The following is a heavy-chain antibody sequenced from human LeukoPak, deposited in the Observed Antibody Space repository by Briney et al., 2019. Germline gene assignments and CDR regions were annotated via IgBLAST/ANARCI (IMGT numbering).Heavy chain of an antibody. CDR2: TIPTLGIA. CDR1: GGTFSINA. Sequence: SSVTLSFTASGGTFSINAFSWVRLPHGQGLGLVGRTIPTLGIANYAQNFQGRVKITADKSTSTAYMELSRLRSDDTAVYYCATDSVPAAIGWDYWGQGTLVTVSA. J-gene: IGHJ4*02. V-gene: IGHV1-69*04. D-gene: IGHD2-2*01. CDR3: ATDSVPAAIGWDY.